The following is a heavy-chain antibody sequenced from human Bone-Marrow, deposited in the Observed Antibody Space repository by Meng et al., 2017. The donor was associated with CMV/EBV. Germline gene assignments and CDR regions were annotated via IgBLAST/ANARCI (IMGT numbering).Heavy chain of an antibody. V-gene: IGHV3-21*01. J-gene: IGHJ5*02. CDR2: ISSSSSYI. CDR1: EFTFSNFA. D-gene: IGHD6-6*01. Sequence: GESLKISCAASEFTFSNFAMNWVRQAPGKGLEWVSSISSSSSYIYYADSVKGRFTISRDNAKNSLYLQMNSLRAEDTAVYYCARARIEYSSSSGVGWFDPWGQGTLVTVSS. CDR3: ARARIEYSSSSGVGWFDP.